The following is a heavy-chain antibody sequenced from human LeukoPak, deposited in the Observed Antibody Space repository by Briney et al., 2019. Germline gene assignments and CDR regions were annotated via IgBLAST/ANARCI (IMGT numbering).Heavy chain of an antibody. CDR2: IIGGADGT. Sequence: GGSLRLSCAASGFTFSSYAMSWVRQAPGKGLEWVSGIIGGADGTYYADSVKGRFTISRDNAKNTLYLQMNSLRAEDTAVYYCAHGSMYQLDYWGQGTLVTVSS. D-gene: IGHD2-2*01. V-gene: IGHV3-23*01. J-gene: IGHJ4*02. CDR1: GFTFSSYA. CDR3: AHGSMYQLDY.